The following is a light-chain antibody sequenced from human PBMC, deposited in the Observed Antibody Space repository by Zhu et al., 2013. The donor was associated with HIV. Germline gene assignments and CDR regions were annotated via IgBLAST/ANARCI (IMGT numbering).Light chain of an antibody. V-gene: IGKV1-39*01. CDR1: QGVGGA. CDR3: QQSYTTPMIT. Sequence: DIQMTQSPSSVSASVGDRVTITCRASQGVGGALGWYQHKPGRAPTLLIYTTSSLFPGVPSRFSGSGSGTDFTLTISSLQPEDIATFYCQQSYTTPMITFGQGTRLEIK. J-gene: IGKJ5*01. CDR2: TTS.